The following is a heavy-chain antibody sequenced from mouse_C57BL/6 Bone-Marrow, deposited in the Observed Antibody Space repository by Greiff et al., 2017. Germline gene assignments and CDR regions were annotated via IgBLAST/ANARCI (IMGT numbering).Heavy chain of an antibody. Sequence: QVQLQQSGAELVRPGASVTLSCKASGYTFTDYEMHWVKQTPVHGLEWIGAIDPETGGTAYNQKFKGKAILTADKSSSTAYMELRSLTSEDSAVYYCTRSYYGHGPFAYWGQGTLVTVSA. D-gene: IGHD1-1*01. V-gene: IGHV1-15*01. J-gene: IGHJ3*01. CDR2: IDPETGGT. CDR1: GYTFTDYE. CDR3: TRSYYGHGPFAY.